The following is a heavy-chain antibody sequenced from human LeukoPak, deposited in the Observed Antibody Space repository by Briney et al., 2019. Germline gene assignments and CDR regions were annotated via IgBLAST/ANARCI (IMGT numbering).Heavy chain of an antibody. Sequence: ASMKVSCKAFGYTFTSNYMHWVRQAPGQGPEWMGVISPSGGSTTYAQKFQGRVTLTRDMSASTDYLELSSLRSEDTAVYYCARDNSVRDEAWWFNPWGQGTLVTVSS. J-gene: IGHJ5*02. V-gene: IGHV1-46*01. D-gene: IGHD5-24*01. CDR2: ISPSGGST. CDR3: ARDNSVRDEAWWFNP. CDR1: GYTFTSNY.